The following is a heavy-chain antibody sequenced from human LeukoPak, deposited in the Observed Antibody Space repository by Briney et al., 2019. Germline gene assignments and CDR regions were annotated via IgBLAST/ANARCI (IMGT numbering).Heavy chain of an antibody. J-gene: IGHJ1*01. V-gene: IGHV3-73*01. D-gene: IGHD6-19*01. CDR3: ASGPTGWTEYFQH. CDR2: IRTKADNYAP. CDR1: GFTFSGST. Sequence: GGSLRLSCAASGFTFSGSTMHWVRQASGKGLEWVARIRTKADNYAPAYAASVTGRSTISRDDSQNMAYLQMNSLKIEDTARYYCASGPTGWTEYFQHWGQGILLTVSS.